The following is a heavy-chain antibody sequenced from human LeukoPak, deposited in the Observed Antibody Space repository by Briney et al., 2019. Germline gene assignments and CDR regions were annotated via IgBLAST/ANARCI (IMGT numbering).Heavy chain of an antibody. CDR3: ARADNRIVAVTADTFDY. V-gene: IGHV1-18*04. J-gene: IGHJ4*02. CDR2: ISAYNGNT. CDR1: GYTFTGYY. Sequence: ASVKVSCKASGYTFTGYYMHWVRQAPGQGLEWVGWISAYNGNTNYAKNFQGRVTMTTDTSTSTAYLHLTGLRSDDTAVYFCARADNRIVAVTADTFDYWGQGTLVTVSS. D-gene: IGHD2-21*02.